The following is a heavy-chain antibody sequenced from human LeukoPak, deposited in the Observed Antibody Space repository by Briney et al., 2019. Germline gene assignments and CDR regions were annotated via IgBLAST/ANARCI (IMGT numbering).Heavy chain of an antibody. CDR2: ISYDGSNK. Sequence: PGGSLRLSCAASGFTFSSYAMHWVRQAPGKGLERVAVISYDGSNKYYADSVKGRFTISRDNSKNTLYLQMNSLRAEDTAVYYCARDTPNEISAVTGVFDYWGQGTLVTVSS. J-gene: IGHJ4*02. CDR3: ARDTPNEISAVTGVFDY. V-gene: IGHV3-30-3*01. CDR1: GFTFSSYA. D-gene: IGHD4-17*01.